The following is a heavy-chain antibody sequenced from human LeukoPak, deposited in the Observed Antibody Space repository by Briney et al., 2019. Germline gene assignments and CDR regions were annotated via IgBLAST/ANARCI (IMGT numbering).Heavy chain of an antibody. D-gene: IGHD3-16*01. Sequence: PGGSLRLSCEASGFTFRSYWMHWVRHAPGRGLVWVSSMKSDGSSRSYADSVKGRFTISRDNTKNTLYLQMSSLIAADTAVYYCTRGGSYGDFWGQGTLVTVSS. V-gene: IGHV3-74*01. CDR3: TRGGSYGDF. CDR2: MKSDGSSR. J-gene: IGHJ4*02. CDR1: GFTFRSYW.